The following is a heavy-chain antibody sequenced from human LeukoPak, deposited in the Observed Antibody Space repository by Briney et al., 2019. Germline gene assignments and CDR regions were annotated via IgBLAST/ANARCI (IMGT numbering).Heavy chain of an antibody. Sequence: SETLSLTCTVSGGSISSYYWSWIRQPPGKGLEWIGYIYYSGSTNYNPSLKSRVTISADTSKNQFSLRLSSVTAADTAVYYCARLLYYYDSSGYYYYFDYWGQGTLVTVSS. J-gene: IGHJ4*02. CDR1: GGSISSYY. CDR3: ARLLYYYDSSGYYYYFDY. CDR2: IYYSGST. V-gene: IGHV4-59*08. D-gene: IGHD3-22*01.